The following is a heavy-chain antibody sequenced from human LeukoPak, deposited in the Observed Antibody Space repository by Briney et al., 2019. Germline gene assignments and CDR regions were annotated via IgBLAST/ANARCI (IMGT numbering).Heavy chain of an antibody. J-gene: IGHJ5*02. CDR2: IYTSGST. CDR1: GGSISSYY. Sequence: PSETLSLTCTVSGGSISSYYWSWIRQPAGKGLVWIGRIYTSGSTNYSPSLKSRVTMSVDTSKNQFSLKLSSVTAADTAVYYCARGLRNWNDAGKYNWFDPWGQGTLVTVSS. D-gene: IGHD1-20*01. CDR3: ARGLRNWNDAGKYNWFDP. V-gene: IGHV4-4*07.